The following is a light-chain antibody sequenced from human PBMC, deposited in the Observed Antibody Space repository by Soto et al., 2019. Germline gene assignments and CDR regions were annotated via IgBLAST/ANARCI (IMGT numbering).Light chain of an antibody. CDR3: SSYAGSNNYVV. CDR2: EVS. V-gene: IGLV2-8*01. Sequence: QSAQTQPPSESGSPGQSVTISCIGTSSDVGGYNYVSWYQHHPGKAPKLMIYEVSKRPSGVPDRFSGSKSGYTASLTVSGLQTEDEAHYYCSSYAGSNNYVVFGGGTKLTFL. CDR1: SSDVGGYNY. J-gene: IGLJ2*01.